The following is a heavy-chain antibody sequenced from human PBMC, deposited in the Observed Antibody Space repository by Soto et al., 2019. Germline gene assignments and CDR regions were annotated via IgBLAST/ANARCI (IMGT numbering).Heavy chain of an antibody. CDR3: ARGKRGSGWSGGRRQFDP. J-gene: IGHJ5*02. CDR1: GYTFTSYD. D-gene: IGHD6-19*01. V-gene: IGHV1-8*01. Sequence: GASVKVSCKASGYTFTSYDINWVRQATGQGLEWMGWMNPNSGNTGYAQKFQGRVTMTRNTSISTAYMELSSLRSEDTAVYYCARGKRGSGWSGGRRQFDPWGQGTLVTVSS. CDR2: MNPNSGNT.